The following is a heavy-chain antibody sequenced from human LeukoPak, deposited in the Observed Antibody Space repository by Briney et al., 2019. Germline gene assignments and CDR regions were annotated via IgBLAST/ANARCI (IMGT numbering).Heavy chain of an antibody. CDR2: IYDSGNT. CDR3: ARRKGVTVTPFGY. D-gene: IGHD4-17*01. Sequence: PSETLSLTCTVSGGSISSGGFYWSWIRQPPGKGLEWVGYIYDSGNTYYNPSLKSRVTISVDRPKNQFSLNLDSVSAADTAVYYCARRKGVTVTPFGYWGQGTLVTVSS. V-gene: IGHV4-30-2*01. J-gene: IGHJ4*02. CDR1: GGSISSGGFY.